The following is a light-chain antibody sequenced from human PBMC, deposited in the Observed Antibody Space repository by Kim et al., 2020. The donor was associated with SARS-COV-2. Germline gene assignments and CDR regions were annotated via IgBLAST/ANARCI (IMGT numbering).Light chain of an antibody. Sequence: DIQMTQSPSTLSASVGDRVTITCRASHSISNWLAWYQQKPGKAPKLLIYKASNLESGVSSRFSGSGSGTEFTLTISSLQPDDFATYYCQEYNSYSWTFGQGTKVDIK. V-gene: IGKV1-5*03. J-gene: IGKJ1*01. CDR3: QEYNSYSWT. CDR2: KAS. CDR1: HSISNW.